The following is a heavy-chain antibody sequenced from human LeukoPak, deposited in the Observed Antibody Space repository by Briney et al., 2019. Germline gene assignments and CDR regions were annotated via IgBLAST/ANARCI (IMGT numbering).Heavy chain of an antibody. CDR3: ARASEDYYYYYMDV. CDR1: GGSISSYF. Sequence: SETLSLTCTVSGGSISSYFWSWIRQPPGKGLQWIGYIYYSGSTIYNPSLKSRVTISVDTSKNQFSLKLSSVTAADTAVYYCARASEDYYYYYMDVRGKGTTVTVSS. D-gene: IGHD1-14*01. J-gene: IGHJ6*03. CDR2: IYYSGST. V-gene: IGHV4-59*01.